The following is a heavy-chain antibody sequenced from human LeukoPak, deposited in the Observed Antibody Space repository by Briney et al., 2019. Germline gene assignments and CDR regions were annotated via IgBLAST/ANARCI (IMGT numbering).Heavy chain of an antibody. CDR1: GFTFRSYA. V-gene: IGHV3-23*01. D-gene: IGHD3-22*01. CDR3: AKDLGGLGTMILVAIKAALQS. J-gene: IGHJ5*02. Sequence: GGSLRLSCAASGFTFRSYAMSWVRQAPGKGLEWVSAIIGSGDNTNYADSVKGRFTISRDNPKNTLYLQMNSLRAEDTAVYYCAKDLGGLGTMILVAIKAALQSWGQGTLVTVSS. CDR2: IIGSGDNT.